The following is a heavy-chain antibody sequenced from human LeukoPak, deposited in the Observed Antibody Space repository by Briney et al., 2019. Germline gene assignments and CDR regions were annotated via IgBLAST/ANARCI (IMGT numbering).Heavy chain of an antibody. CDR3: ARAGGGYDFWSGYRRQDWFDP. J-gene: IGHJ5*02. CDR2: IYTSGST. CDR1: GGSISSYY. Sequence: SETLSLTCTVSGGSISSYYWSWIRQPAGKGLEWIVRIYTSGSTNYNPSLKSRVTMSVDTSKNQFSLKLSSVTAADTAVYYCARAGGGYDFWSGYRRQDWFDPWGQGTLVTVSS. V-gene: IGHV4-4*07. D-gene: IGHD3-3*01.